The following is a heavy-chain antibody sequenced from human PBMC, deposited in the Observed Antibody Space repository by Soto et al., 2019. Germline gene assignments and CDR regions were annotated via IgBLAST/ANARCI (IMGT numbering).Heavy chain of an antibody. Sequence: GASVKVSCKASGYTFTSYGISWVRQAPGQGLEWMGWISAYNGNTNYAQKLQGRVTMTTDTSTSTAYMELRSLRSDDTAVYYCARHRVSVVPAAKNWFDPWGQGTLVTVSS. D-gene: IGHD2-2*01. J-gene: IGHJ5*02. CDR1: GYTFTSYG. CDR3: ARHRVSVVPAAKNWFDP. V-gene: IGHV1-18*01. CDR2: ISAYNGNT.